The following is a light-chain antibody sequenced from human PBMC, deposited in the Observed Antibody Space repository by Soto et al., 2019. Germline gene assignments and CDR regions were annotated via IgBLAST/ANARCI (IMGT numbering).Light chain of an antibody. Sequence: QSALTQPASVSGSPGQSITISCTATSSDVSYLLVSWYQQQPGKAPQLVIYEGGKRPSGVSSRFSGSKSGNTASLTISGLQADDEAEYYCCSYAGSGTFYVFGTGTKLTVL. J-gene: IGLJ1*01. CDR2: EGG. V-gene: IGLV2-23*01. CDR1: SSDVSYLL. CDR3: CSYAGSGTFYV.